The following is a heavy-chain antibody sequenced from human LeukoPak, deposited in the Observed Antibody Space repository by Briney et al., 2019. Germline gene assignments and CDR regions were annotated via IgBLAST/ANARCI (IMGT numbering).Heavy chain of an antibody. CDR2: IDANGDTS. CDR1: GFTFSNNN. V-gene: IGHV3-64D*09. Sequence: GGSLRLSCSASGFTFSNNNMAWVRQSPGKGLEYVSSIDANGDTSFYADSVKGKFTISRDNSRNTLSLQMTSLSPEDTAIYYCVKGRFLTGLDYWGQGDLVTVSS. J-gene: IGHJ4*02. D-gene: IGHD3-9*01. CDR3: VKGRFLTGLDY.